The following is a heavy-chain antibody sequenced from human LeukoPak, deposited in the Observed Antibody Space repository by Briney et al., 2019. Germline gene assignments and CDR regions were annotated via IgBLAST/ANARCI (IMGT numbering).Heavy chain of an antibody. CDR1: GGSFSGYY. D-gene: IGHD2-2*01. J-gene: IGHJ5*02. CDR2: INHSGNT. V-gene: IGHV4-34*01. Sequence: SETLSLTCAVYGGSFSGYYWSWIRQPPGKGLEWIGEINHSGNTNYNPSLKSRVTISVDTSKNQFSLKLSSVTAADTAVCYCARGCLVVVPAAPATKNWFDPWGQGTLVTVSS. CDR3: ARGCLVVVPAAPATKNWFDP.